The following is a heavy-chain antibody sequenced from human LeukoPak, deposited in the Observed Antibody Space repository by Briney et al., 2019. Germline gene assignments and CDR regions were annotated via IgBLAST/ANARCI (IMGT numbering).Heavy chain of an antibody. V-gene: IGHV1-69*13. CDR3: AREVVYGGYCGGDCYYFDY. J-gene: IGHJ4*02. Sequence: GASVKVSCKASGGTFSSYAISWVRQAPGQGLEWMGRIIPIFGTANYAQKFQGRVTITADESTSTAYMELSSLRSEDTAVYYCAREVVYGGYCGGDCYYFDYWGQGTLVTVSS. CDR2: IIPIFGTA. CDR1: GGTFSSYA. D-gene: IGHD2-21*01.